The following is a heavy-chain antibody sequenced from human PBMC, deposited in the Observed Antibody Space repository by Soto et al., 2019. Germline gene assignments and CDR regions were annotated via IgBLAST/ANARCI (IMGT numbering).Heavy chain of an antibody. CDR2: INTYNGMT. V-gene: IGHV1-18*01. CDR1: GYTFINYH. Sequence: QVQLVQSGGEVKKPGASVTVSCKASGYTFINYHITWVRQATGQGLEWMAWINTYNGMTDYAQRFQGRVTMTRDTSTSTVYMELRNLESDDTAVYFCAKSPRGEMATDWGQGTLVTVSS. D-gene: IGHD5-12*01. J-gene: IGHJ4*02. CDR3: AKSPRGEMATD.